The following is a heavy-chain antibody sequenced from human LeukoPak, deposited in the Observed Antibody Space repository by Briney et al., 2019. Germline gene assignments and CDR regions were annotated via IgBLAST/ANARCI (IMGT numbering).Heavy chain of an antibody. Sequence: PGGSLRLSCAASGFTFSSYAMHWVRQAPGKGLEWVAVISYDGSNNYYADSVKGRFTISRDNSKNTLYLQMNSLRAEDTAVYYCARDYYDSSGYYDWYFDLWGRGTLVTVSS. D-gene: IGHD3-22*01. J-gene: IGHJ2*01. CDR2: ISYDGSNN. CDR1: GFTFSSYA. CDR3: ARDYYDSSGYYDWYFDL. V-gene: IGHV3-30*04.